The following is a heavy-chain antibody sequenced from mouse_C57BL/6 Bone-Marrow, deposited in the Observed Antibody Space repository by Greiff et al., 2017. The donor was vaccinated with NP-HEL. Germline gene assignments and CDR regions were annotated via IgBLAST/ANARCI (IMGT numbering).Heavy chain of an antibody. CDR2: ISDGGSYT. D-gene: IGHD1-1*01. CDR1: GFTFSSYA. Sequence: DVQLVESGGGLVKPGGSLKLSCAASGFTFSSYAMSWVRQTPEKRLEWVATISDGGSYTYYPDNVKGRFTISRDNAKNNLYLQMSHLKSEDTAMYYCARDYYGSIPAYWGQGTLVTVSA. J-gene: IGHJ3*01. CDR3: ARDYYGSIPAY. V-gene: IGHV5-4*01.